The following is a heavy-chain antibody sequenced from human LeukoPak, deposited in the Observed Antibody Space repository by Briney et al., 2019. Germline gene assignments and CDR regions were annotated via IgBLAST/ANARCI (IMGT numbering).Heavy chain of an antibody. CDR1: GFTFSSYW. CDR3: ARDLVDYDFWSGYSDY. D-gene: IGHD3-3*01. V-gene: IGHV3-7*01. J-gene: IGHJ4*02. Sequence: GGSLRLSCAAPGFTFSSYWMSWVRQAPGKGLEWVANIKQDGSEKYYVDSVKGRFTISRDNAKNSLYLQMNSLRAEDTAVYYCARDLVDYDFWSGYSDYWGQGTLVTVSS. CDR2: IKQDGSEK.